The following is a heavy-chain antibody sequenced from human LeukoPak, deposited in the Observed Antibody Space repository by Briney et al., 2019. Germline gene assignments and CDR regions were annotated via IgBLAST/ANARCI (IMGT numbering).Heavy chain of an antibody. J-gene: IGHJ4*02. D-gene: IGHD5-24*01. CDR3: ARGRRDGYNNFDY. CDR1: GGSISSHY. CDR2: VFYSGST. Sequence: IPSRTLSLTCTVSGGSISSHYWSWIRQPPGKGLEWIGYVFYSGSTNYNPSLKSRVSISVDTSKKQLSLKLSSVTAADTAVYYCARGRRDGYNNFDYWGQGTLVTVSS. V-gene: IGHV4-59*11.